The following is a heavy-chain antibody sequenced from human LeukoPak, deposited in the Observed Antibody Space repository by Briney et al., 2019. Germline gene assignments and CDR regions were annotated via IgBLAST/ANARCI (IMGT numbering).Heavy chain of an antibody. V-gene: IGHV3-74*01. CDR2: INSDGRTT. D-gene: IGHD1-26*01. Sequence: GGSLRLSCAASGFTFSSYWMHWVRQAPGKGLVWVSRINSDGRTTTYADSVKGRFTVSRDNSKNTLYLQMNSLRAEDTAVYYCARDFKVGNGFQHWGQGTLVTVSS. J-gene: IGHJ1*01. CDR1: GFTFSSYW. CDR3: ARDFKVGNGFQH.